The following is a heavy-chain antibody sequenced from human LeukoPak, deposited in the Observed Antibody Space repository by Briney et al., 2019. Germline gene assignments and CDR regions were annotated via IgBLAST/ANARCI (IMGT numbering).Heavy chain of an antibody. D-gene: IGHD6-19*01. J-gene: IGHJ5*02. CDR1: GFTFSSYG. CDR3: ARVLGDSGWYLGWFDP. Sequence: GGSLRLSCAASGFTFSSYGMHWVRQAPGKGLEWVAVIWYDGSDKYYADSVKGRFTISRDNSKNTLYLQMNSLRVEDTAVYYCARVLGDSGWYLGWFDPWGQGTLVTVSS. CDR2: IWYDGSDK. V-gene: IGHV3-33*01.